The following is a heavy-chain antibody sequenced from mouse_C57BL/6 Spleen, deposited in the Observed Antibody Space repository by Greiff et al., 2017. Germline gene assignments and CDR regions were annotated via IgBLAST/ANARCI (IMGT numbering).Heavy chain of an antibody. CDR3: ARDYGSSSAWFAY. Sequence: EVQVVESGGGLVKPGGSLKLSCAASGFTFSSYAMSWVRQTPEKRLEWVATISDGGSYTYYPDNVKGRFTISRDNAKNNLYLQMSHLKSEDTAMDYCARDYGSSSAWFAYGGQGTLVTVSA. J-gene: IGHJ3*01. D-gene: IGHD1-1*01. CDR2: ISDGGSYT. CDR1: GFTFSSYA. V-gene: IGHV5-4*01.